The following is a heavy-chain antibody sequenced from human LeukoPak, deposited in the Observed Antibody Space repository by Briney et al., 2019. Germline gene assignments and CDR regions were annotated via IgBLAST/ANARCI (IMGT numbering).Heavy chain of an antibody. J-gene: IGHJ4*02. D-gene: IGHD3-3*01. Sequence: GGSLRLSCAASGLTFSSYVMTWVRQAPGKGLESVSYISSSGSTILYADSVKGRFTISRDNAKNSLYLQMNSLRGEDTAVYYCARVWSGYSNSDYWGQGTLVTVSA. CDR3: ARVWSGYSNSDY. CDR1: GLTFSSYV. CDR2: ISSSGSTI. V-gene: IGHV3-48*01.